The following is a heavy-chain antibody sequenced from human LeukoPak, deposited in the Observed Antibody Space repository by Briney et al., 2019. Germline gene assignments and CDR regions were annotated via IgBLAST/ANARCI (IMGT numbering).Heavy chain of an antibody. V-gene: IGHV4-4*07. CDR2: IYTSGST. D-gene: IGHD3-9*01. CDR3: ARSEQLRYFDRGAFDY. Sequence: PGGSLRLSCAASGFTFSSYAMSWIRQPAGKGLEWIGRIYTSGSTNYNPSLKSRVTMSVDTSKNQFSLKLSSVTAADTAVYYCARSEQLRYFDRGAFDYWGQGTLVTVSS. CDR1: GFTFSSYA. J-gene: IGHJ4*02.